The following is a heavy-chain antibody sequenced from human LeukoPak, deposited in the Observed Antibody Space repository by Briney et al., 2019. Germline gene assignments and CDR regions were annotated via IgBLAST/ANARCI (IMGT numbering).Heavy chain of an antibody. V-gene: IGHV1-8*03. D-gene: IGHD6-13*01. J-gene: IGHJ6*03. Sequence: ASVKVSCKASGYTFTSYDINWVRQATGQGLEWMGWMNPNSGNTGYAQKFQGRVTITRNTSISTAYMELSSLRSEDTAVYYCARVPFKYSSSWYVSYYYYMDVWGKGTTVTASS. CDR1: GYTFTSYD. CDR2: MNPNSGNT. CDR3: ARVPFKYSSSWYVSYYYYMDV.